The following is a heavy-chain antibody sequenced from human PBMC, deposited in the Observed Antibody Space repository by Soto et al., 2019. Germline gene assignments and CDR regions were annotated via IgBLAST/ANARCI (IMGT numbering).Heavy chain of an antibody. CDR3: AKRYCSSTSCQGQLSAYYYYMDV. CDR1: GFTFSSYA. V-gene: IGHV3-23*01. D-gene: IGHD2-2*01. CDR2: ISGSGGST. J-gene: IGHJ6*03. Sequence: GGSLRLSCAASGFTFSSYAMSWVRQAPGKGLEWVSAISGSGGSTYYADSVKGRFTISRDNSKNTLYLQMNSLRAEDTDVYYCAKRYCSSTSCQGQLSAYYYYMDVWGKGTTVTVSS.